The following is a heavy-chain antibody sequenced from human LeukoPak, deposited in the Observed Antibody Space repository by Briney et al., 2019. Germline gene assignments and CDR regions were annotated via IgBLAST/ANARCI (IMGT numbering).Heavy chain of an antibody. Sequence: PGGSLRLSCAASGFTFSSYSMNWVRQAPGKGLEWVSYISSSSSTIYYADSVKGRFTISRDNAKNSLYLQMNSLRAEDTAVYYCARDRLTFMDVWGKGTTVTVSS. V-gene: IGHV3-48*01. CDR2: ISSSSSTI. D-gene: IGHD2-21*02. CDR1: GFTFSSYS. J-gene: IGHJ6*03. CDR3: ARDRLTFMDV.